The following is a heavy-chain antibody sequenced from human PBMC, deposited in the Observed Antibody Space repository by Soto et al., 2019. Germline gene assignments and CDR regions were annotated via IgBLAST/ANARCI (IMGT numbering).Heavy chain of an antibody. J-gene: IGHJ4*02. V-gene: IGHV4-31*03. CDR3: ARAVYSNHVY. CDR1: GASISSGSYY. D-gene: IGHD4-4*01. Sequence: QVQLQESGPGLVKPSQTLSLTCTVSGASISSGSYYWSWIRQLPEKGLEWIGYISNSGSTYYNPSLKSRVTISVDTSKNQFSLRVSSVTAADTAVYYCARAVYSNHVYWGQGTLVTVSS. CDR2: ISNSGST.